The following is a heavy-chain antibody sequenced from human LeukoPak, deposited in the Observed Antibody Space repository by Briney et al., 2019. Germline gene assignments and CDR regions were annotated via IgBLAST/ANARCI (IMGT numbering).Heavy chain of an antibody. V-gene: IGHV3-30*02. CDR1: GFSFSSYG. D-gene: IGHD1-26*01. Sequence: GGSLRLSCAASGFSFSSYGMHWVRQAPGKGLEWVAFIRYDGSNKYYADSVKGRFTISRDNAKNSLYLQMNSLRAEDTAVYYCARAGSGRSPDWFDPWGQGTLVTVSS. J-gene: IGHJ5*02. CDR3: ARAGSGRSPDWFDP. CDR2: IRYDGSNK.